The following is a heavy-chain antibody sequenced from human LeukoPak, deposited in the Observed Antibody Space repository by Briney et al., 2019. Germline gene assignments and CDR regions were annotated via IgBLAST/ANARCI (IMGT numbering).Heavy chain of an antibody. Sequence: GASVKVSCKASGYTFTGYYMHWVRQAPGQGLEWMGWINPNSGGTNYAQKFQGRVTMTRNTSISTAYMELSSLRSEDTAVYYCARRGGVQLWPWTYYYYMDVWGKGTTVTISS. CDR2: INPNSGGT. CDR1: GYTFTGYY. J-gene: IGHJ6*03. V-gene: IGHV1-2*02. CDR3: ARRGGVQLWPWTYYYYMDV. D-gene: IGHD5-18*01.